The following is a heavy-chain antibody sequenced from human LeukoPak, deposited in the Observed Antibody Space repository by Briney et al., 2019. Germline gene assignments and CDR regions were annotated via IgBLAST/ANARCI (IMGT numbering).Heavy chain of an antibody. Sequence: GGSLRLSCAASGFTFSSYAMSWVRQAPGKGLEWGSAISGSGGSTYYAGSVKGRFTISRDNSKNTLYLQMNSLRAEDTAVYYCAKVSTIAAAGTGWFDPWGQGTLVTVSS. D-gene: IGHD6-13*01. CDR1: GFTFSSYA. CDR3: AKVSTIAAAGTGWFDP. CDR2: ISGSGGST. J-gene: IGHJ5*02. V-gene: IGHV3-23*01.